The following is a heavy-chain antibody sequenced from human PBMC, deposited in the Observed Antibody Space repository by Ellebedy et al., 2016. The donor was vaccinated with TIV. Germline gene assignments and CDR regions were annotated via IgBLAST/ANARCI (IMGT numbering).Heavy chain of an antibody. J-gene: IGHJ5*02. Sequence: PGGSLRLSCAASGFNVSTNYMNWVRQAPGKGVEWVSVIYSGGNTNYADSVKGRFTASRDNSKNTLYLQMNSLRAEDTAVYYCARDRDRGWFDPWGQGTLVTVSS. CDR3: ARDRDRGWFDP. CDR2: IYSGGNT. V-gene: IGHV3-66*01. D-gene: IGHD3-16*01. CDR1: GFNVSTNY.